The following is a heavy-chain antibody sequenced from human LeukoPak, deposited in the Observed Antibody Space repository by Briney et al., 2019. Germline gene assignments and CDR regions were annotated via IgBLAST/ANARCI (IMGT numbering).Heavy chain of an antibody. CDR3: ARGSSTYYYDSSGPFDY. CDR1: GGTFSSYA. V-gene: IGHV1-69*01. CDR2: IIPIFGTA. D-gene: IGHD3-22*01. Sequence: SVKVSCKAFGGTFSSYAISWVRQAPGQGLEWMGGIIPIFGTANYAQKFQGRVTITADESTSTAYMELSSLRPEDTAVYYCARGSSTYYYDSSGPFDYWGQGTLVTVSS. J-gene: IGHJ4*02.